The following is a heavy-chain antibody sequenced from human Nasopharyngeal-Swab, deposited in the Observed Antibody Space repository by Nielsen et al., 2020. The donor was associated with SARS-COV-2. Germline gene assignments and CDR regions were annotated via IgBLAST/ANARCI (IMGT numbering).Heavy chain of an antibody. CDR3: ARVRDAYCDFWSGYGIDV. CDR2: INTNTGNP. J-gene: IGHJ6*02. V-gene: IGHV7-4-1*02. Sequence: WVRQAPGQGLEWMGWINTNTGNPTYPQGFTGRFVFSLDTSVSTAYLQISSLKAEDTAVYYCARVRDAYCDFWSGYGIDVWGQGTTVTVSS. D-gene: IGHD3-3*01.